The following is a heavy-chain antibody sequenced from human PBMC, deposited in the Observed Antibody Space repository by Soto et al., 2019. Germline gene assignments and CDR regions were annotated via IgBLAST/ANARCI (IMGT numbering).Heavy chain of an antibody. CDR3: ARDKITGLFDY. J-gene: IGHJ4*02. D-gene: IGHD2-8*02. V-gene: IGHV4-31*03. CDR2: SYYSGST. CDR1: GGSISRAGYF. Sequence: SETLSLTCTVSGGSISRAGYFWSWIRQHPGQGLEWIGYSYYSGSTYYNPSLKSRVTISVDTSKNQFSLKLTSVTAADTAVYYCARDKITGLFDYWGQGTLVTVSS.